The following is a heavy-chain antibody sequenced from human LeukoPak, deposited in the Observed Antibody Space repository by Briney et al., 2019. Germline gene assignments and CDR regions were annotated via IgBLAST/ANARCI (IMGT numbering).Heavy chain of an antibody. CDR2: IRYDGSNK. V-gene: IGHV3-30*02. CDR1: GFTFSSYG. CDR3: ALQRTLWQQVLDY. Sequence: GGSLSLSCAASGFTFSSYGIHWVRQAPGEGLEWVAFIRYDGSNKYYTDSVKGRFTISRDNSNTTLYLQMNSLRTEATAVYYCALQRTLWQQVLDYWGQGTLVTVSS. J-gene: IGHJ4*02. D-gene: IGHD6-13*01.